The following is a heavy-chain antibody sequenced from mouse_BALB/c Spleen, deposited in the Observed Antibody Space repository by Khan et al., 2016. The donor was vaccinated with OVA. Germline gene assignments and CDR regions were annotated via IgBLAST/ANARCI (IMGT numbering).Heavy chain of an antibody. CDR3: TRDRIDY. V-gene: IGHV1-7*01. J-gene: IGHJ2*01. Sequence: QVQLQQSGAELAKPGASVKMSCKASGYSFTTYWMHWVKQRPGQGLEWIGYINPTSGYTDYNEKFKDRATLSEDKSSSTAYLQLSSLTSEDSAVYYGTRDRIDYWGQGTTLTVSA. CDR1: GYSFTTYW. CDR2: INPTSGYT.